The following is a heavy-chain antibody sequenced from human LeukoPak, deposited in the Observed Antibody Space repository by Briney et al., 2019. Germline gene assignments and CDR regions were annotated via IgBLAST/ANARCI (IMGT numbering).Heavy chain of an antibody. D-gene: IGHD3-22*01. V-gene: IGHV3-7*01. CDR3: ASGFHDSSGFEY. Sequence: GGSLRLSCAASGFGFSNYWMIWVRQAPGKGLEWGANIKQDGSEKYYVDSVKGRVTISRDNAKNSLYLKMTSLRAEDTAVYYCASGFHDSSGFEYWGQGTLVTVSS. CDR2: IKQDGSEK. CDR1: GFGFSNYW. J-gene: IGHJ4*02.